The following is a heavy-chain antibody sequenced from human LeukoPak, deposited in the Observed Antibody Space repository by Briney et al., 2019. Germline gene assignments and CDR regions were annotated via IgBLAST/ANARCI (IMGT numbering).Heavy chain of an antibody. CDR1: GFTLNTNY. CDR3: AREVYSSTWSDL. V-gene: IGHV3-66*01. J-gene: IGHJ4*02. D-gene: IGHD6-13*01. CDR2: IYAGGNT. Sequence: GGSLRLSCAASGFTLNTNYMNWVRQVPGKGLEWVSVIYAGGNTYYADSVKERFTISRDNSRNTLYLQMNSLRGDDTAVYYCAREVYSSTWSDLWGQGTLVTVSS.